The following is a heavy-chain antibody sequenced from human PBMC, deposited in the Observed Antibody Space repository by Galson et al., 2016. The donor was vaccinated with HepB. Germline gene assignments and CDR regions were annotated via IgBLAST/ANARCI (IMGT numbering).Heavy chain of an antibody. D-gene: IGHD7-27*01. J-gene: IGHJ4*02. CDR3: VKNPWGNDC. V-gene: IGHV3-64D*06. CDR1: GFTFSSYI. Sequence: SLRLSCAGSGFTFSSYIMHWVRQAPGKGLEYVSGISAYGGSTYYADSVKGRFTISSDNSKNTLYLQMSSLRTEDTAVYYCVKNPWGNDCWGQGTLVTVSS. CDR2: ISAYGGST.